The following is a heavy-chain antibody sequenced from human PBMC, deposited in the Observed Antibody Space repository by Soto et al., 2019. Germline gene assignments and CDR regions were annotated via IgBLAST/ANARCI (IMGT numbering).Heavy chain of an antibody. J-gene: IGHJ4*02. D-gene: IGHD3-10*01. CDR3: AKRSYYGSGRAGLDY. V-gene: IGHV3-30*18. CDR2: ISYDGSNK. CDR1: GFTFSSYG. Sequence: QVQLVESGGGVVQPGRSLRLSCAASGFTFSSYGMHWVRQAPGKGLEWVAVISYDGSNKYYADSVKGRFTISRDNSXXTLYLQMNSLRAEDTAVYYCAKRSYYGSGRAGLDYWGQGTLVTVSS.